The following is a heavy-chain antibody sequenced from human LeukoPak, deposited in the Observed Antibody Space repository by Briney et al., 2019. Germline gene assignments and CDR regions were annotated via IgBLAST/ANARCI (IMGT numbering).Heavy chain of an antibody. CDR3: ARASRVRRWPHMLRRRGSWFDP. CDR1: GFTFTSYY. Sequence: WASVKVSCKASGFTFTSYYMYWVRQAPGQGLEWMGIVNPSGGNTNYAQKFQGRVTMTRNTSISTAYMELSSLRSEDTAVYYCARASRVRRWPHMLRRRGSWFDPWGQGTLVTVSS. J-gene: IGHJ5*02. CDR2: VNPSGGNT. V-gene: IGHV1-46*01. D-gene: IGHD3-16*01.